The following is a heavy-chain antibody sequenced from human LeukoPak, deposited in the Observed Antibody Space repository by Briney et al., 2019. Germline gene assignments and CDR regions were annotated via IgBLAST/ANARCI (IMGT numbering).Heavy chain of an antibody. V-gene: IGHV3-53*01. Sequence: GGSLRLSCAASGFTVSSNYMSWVRQAPGKGLEWVSVIYSGGSTYYADSVKGRFTISRDNSKNTLYLQMNSLRAEDTAVYYCASSLTQYYYDSSGPYLDAFDIWGQGTMVTVSS. CDR1: GFTVSSNY. D-gene: IGHD3-22*01. J-gene: IGHJ3*02. CDR3: ASSLTQYYYDSSGPYLDAFDI. CDR2: IYSGGST.